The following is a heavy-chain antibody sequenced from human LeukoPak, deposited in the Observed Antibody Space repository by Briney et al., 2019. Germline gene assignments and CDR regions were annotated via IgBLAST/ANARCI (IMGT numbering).Heavy chain of an antibody. J-gene: IGHJ6*02. CDR1: GGSISSYY. CDR2: IYYSGST. V-gene: IGHV4-59*01. CDR3: ARGIGGGSWPYYYYGMDV. D-gene: IGHD2-15*01. Sequence: SETLSLTCTVSGGSISSYYWSWIRQPPGKGLEWIGYIYYSGSTNYNPSLKSRVTISVDTPKNQFSLKLSSVTAADTAVYYCARGIGGGSWPYYYYGMDVWGQGTTVTVSS.